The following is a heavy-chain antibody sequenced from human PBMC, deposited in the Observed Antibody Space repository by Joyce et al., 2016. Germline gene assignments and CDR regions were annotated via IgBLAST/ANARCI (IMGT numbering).Heavy chain of an antibody. J-gene: IGHJ4*02. Sequence: QVQLVESGGGVVQPGRSLRLSCAASGLTLSNYGVHWVRQAPGKGREWVAVISYDGIYKYYADSVKGRFTISRDNAKNTVFLEMNSLRTEDTAVYYCAKILTATDSSGWFLDYWGQGTLVTVSS. CDR2: ISYDGIYK. V-gene: IGHV3-30*18. CDR3: AKILTATDSSGWFLDY. D-gene: IGHD6-25*01. CDR1: GLTLSNYG.